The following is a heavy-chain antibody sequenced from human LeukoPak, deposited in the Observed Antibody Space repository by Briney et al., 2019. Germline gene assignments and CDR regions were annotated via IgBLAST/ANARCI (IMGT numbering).Heavy chain of an antibody. CDR1: GFTFSSYA. D-gene: IGHD6-19*01. CDR3: AKARGTTGWLPYFDY. J-gene: IGHJ4*02. CDR2: VNDGGDNT. Sequence: GGSLRLSCAASGFTFSSYAINWVRQAPGKGLEWVSSVNDGGDNTYYADYLRGRFTVSRDNSRNTLWLQMNSLRAEDTAIYYCAKARGTTGWLPYFDYWGQGALVTVSS. V-gene: IGHV3-23*01.